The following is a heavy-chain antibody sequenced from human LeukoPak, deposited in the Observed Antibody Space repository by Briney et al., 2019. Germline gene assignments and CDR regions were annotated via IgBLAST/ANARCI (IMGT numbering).Heavy chain of an antibody. D-gene: IGHD2-15*01. CDR3: ARVGYCSGGSCYYHFDY. CDR1: GYTFTSYD. CDR2: MNPNSGNT. J-gene: IGHJ4*02. V-gene: IGHV1-8*03. Sequence: ASVKVSCKASGYTFTSYDINWVRQAPGQGLEWMGWMNPNSGNTGYAQKFQGRVTITRNTSISTAYMELSSLRSEDTAVYYCARVGYCSGGSCYYHFDYWGQGTLVTVSS.